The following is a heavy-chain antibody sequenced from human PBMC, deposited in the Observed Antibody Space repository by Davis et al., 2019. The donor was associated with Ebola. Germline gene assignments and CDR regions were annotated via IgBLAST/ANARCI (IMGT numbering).Heavy chain of an antibody. Sequence: GESLKISCATSGFNFNSYWMSWVRQAPGKGLEWVANIKQVGSETYYLDSVKGRFTISRDNAKRSLFLHMTGLRAEDTALYYCARDPGVGTASSGTSFWGQGTLVTVSS. CDR2: IKQVGSET. J-gene: IGHJ1*01. CDR1: GFNFNSYW. CDR3: ARDPGVGTASSGTSF. D-gene: IGHD3-22*01. V-gene: IGHV3-7*01.